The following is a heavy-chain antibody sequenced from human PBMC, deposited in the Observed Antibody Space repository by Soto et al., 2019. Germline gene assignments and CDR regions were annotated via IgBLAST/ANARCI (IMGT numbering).Heavy chain of an antibody. Sequence: SETLSLTCTVSGGSIGRYHWSWIRQPAGKGLGWIGRIYTSGITNYSPSLKSRVTMSLDTSKNQFSLRLSPVTAANTAVYYCARDLEYSYGFDFWGQGALVTVSS. CDR2: IYTSGIT. D-gene: IGHD5-18*01. J-gene: IGHJ4*02. V-gene: IGHV4-4*07. CDR1: GGSIGRYH. CDR3: ARDLEYSYGFDF.